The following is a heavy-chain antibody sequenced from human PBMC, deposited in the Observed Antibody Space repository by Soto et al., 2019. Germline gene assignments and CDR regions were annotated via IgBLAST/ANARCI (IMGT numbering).Heavy chain of an antibody. CDR1: GFTFSNYA. J-gene: IGHJ5*02. D-gene: IGHD1-26*01. CDR2: IWSDGSNK. CDR3: ARDQTGSYPYKWFDP. Sequence: QVQLVESGGGVVQPGRSLSLSCAASGFTFSNYAIHWVRQAPGKGLEWVSVIWSDGSNKYYTDSVKGRFTISRDNSKNTVHLQMNSLRAEDTAVYYCARDQTGSYPYKWFDPWGQGTLVTVSS. V-gene: IGHV3-33*01.